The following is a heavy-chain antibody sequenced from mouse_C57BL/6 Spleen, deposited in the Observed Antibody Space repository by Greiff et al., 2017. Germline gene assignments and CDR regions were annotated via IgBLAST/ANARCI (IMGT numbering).Heavy chain of an antibody. D-gene: IGHD4-1*01. J-gene: IGHJ2*01. CDR3: ARDGELFDY. CDR2: ISDGGSYT. CDR1: GFTFSSYA. V-gene: IGHV5-4*01. Sequence: EVHLVESGGGLVKPGGSLKLSCAASGFTFSSYAMSWVRQTPEKRLEWVATISDGGSYTYYPDNVKGRFTISRDNAKNNLYLQMSHLKSEDTAMYYCARDGELFDYWGQGTTLTVSS.